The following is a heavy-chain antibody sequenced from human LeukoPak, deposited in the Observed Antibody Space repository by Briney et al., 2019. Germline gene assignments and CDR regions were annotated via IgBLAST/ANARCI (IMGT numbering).Heavy chain of an antibody. CDR1: GFIVSGNH. CDR2: VYSVGAT. J-gene: IGHJ5*02. V-gene: IGHV3-66*01. D-gene: IGHD2-15*01. Sequence: GGSLRLSCAASGFIVSGNHMNWVRLAPGKGLEWVSIVYSVGATYYEDSVKGRFTISRDDSKNTLYLQMGSLRAEDMAVYYCARDRLGSWFDPWGQGTLVTVSS. CDR3: ARDRLGSWFDP.